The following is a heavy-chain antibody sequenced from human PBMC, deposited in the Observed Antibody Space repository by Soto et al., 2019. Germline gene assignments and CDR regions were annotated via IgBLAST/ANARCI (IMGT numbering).Heavy chain of an antibody. CDR1: GFTVSSSNY. D-gene: IGHD5-12*01. J-gene: IGHJ4*02. Sequence: EVQLVESGGGLLQHGGSLRLSCVVSGFTVSSSNYMSWVRQAPGKGLEWVSVIYPGDTTFYADSVKGRFTISRDNSKNTLYLQMNSLRAEDTAVYYCHGYGYWGQGTLVTVSS. CDR2: IYPGDTT. CDR3: HGYGY. V-gene: IGHV3-53*01.